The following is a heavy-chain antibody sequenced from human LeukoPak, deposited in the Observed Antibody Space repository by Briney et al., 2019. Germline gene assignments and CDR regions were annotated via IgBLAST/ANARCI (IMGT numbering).Heavy chain of an antibody. D-gene: IGHD3/OR15-3a*01. Sequence: GGSLRLSCAASGFTFTNHPMHWVRQASGKRLEYVSAISPSGDRTWYADSVKGRFTISRDNSKNTMYLLMGSLRPEDMGVYYCARAFRPASDPHDFYDFWGRGTTVTVSS. V-gene: IGHV3-64*02. CDR1: GFTFTNHP. J-gene: IGHJ3*01. CDR2: ISPSGDRT. CDR3: ARAFRPASDPHDFYDF.